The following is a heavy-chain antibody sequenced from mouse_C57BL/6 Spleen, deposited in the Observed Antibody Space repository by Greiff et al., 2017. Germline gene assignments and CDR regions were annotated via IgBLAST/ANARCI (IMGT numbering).Heavy chain of an antibody. CDR3: ARRTYYSNFAY. Sequence: VKLMESGAELARPGASVKLSCKASGYTFTSYGISWVKQRTGQGLEWIGEIYPRSGNTYYNEKFKGKATLTADKSSSTAYMELRSLTSEDSAVYFCARRTYYSNFAYWGQGTLVTVSA. D-gene: IGHD2-5*01. CDR2: IYPRSGNT. V-gene: IGHV1-81*01. CDR1: GYTFTSYG. J-gene: IGHJ3*01.